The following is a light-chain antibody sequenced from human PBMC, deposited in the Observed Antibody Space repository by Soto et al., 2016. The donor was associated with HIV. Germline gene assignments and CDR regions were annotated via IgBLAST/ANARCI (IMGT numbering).Light chain of an antibody. V-gene: IGLV3-25*03. Sequence: SYELTQPPSVSVAPRKTARITCGGNNIGSKSVHWYQQKPGQAPVLMIYKDSERPSGTPERFSGSSSGTTVTLTISGVQAEDEADYYCQSIDSSNTYVIFGGGTKLTVL. CDR3: QSIDSSNTYVI. CDR2: KDS. CDR1: NIGSKS. J-gene: IGLJ2*01.